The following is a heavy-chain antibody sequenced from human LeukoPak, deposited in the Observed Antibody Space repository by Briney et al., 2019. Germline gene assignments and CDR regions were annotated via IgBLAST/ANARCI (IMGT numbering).Heavy chain of an antibody. Sequence: ASVKVSCKASGYTFTSYGISWVRQAPGQGLEWMGWISAYNGNTNYAQKLQGRVTMTTDTSTSTAYMELRSLRSDDTAVHYCARDTPAVYDSSGYKDAFDIWGQGTMVTVSS. CDR2: ISAYNGNT. CDR1: GYTFTSYG. D-gene: IGHD3-22*01. CDR3: ARDTPAVYDSSGYKDAFDI. J-gene: IGHJ3*02. V-gene: IGHV1-18*01.